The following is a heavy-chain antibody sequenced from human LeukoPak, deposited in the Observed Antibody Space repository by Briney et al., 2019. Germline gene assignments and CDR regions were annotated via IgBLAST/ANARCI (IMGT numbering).Heavy chain of an antibody. V-gene: IGHV3-21*01. CDR2: ISSSSSYI. CDR3: ARGLSSSSWFRRGAFDY. J-gene: IGHJ4*02. CDR1: GFTFSSYS. D-gene: IGHD6-13*01. Sequence: GGSLRLSCAASGFTFSSYSMNWVRQAPGKGLEWVSSISSSSSYIYYADSVKGRFTISRDNAKNSLYLQMNSLRAEDTAVYYCARGLSSSSWFRRGAFDYWGQGTLVTVSS.